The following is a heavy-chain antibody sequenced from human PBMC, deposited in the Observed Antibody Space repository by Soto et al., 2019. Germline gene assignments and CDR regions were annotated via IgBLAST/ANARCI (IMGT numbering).Heavy chain of an antibody. CDR3: AKDVSSGWSKSYYFDY. V-gene: IGHV3-23*01. CDR2: LSGSGASP. CDR1: GFTFTNFG. J-gene: IGHJ4*02. Sequence: GGSLRLSCAATGFTFTNFGMAWVRQAPGKGLEWVSSLSGSGASPFNADSVKGRFTISRDNSRNALYLQMSSLRAEDTAIYYCAKDVSSGWSKSYYFDYWGQGTLVTVSS. D-gene: IGHD6-19*01.